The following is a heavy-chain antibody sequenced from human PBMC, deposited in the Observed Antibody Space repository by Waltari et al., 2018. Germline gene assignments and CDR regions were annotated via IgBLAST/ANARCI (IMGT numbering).Heavy chain of an antibody. CDR2: SYYSGST. J-gene: IGHJ3*02. D-gene: IGHD3-10*01. V-gene: IGHV4-59*01. Sequence: QVQLQESGPGLVKPSETLSLTCTVSGGSISSYYWSWIRQPPGKGLEWIGYSYYSGSTNYNPSLKSRVTISVDTSKNQFSLKLSSVTAAYTAVYYCAGGLGDDAFDIWGQGTMVTVSS. CDR3: AGGLGDDAFDI. CDR1: GGSISSYY.